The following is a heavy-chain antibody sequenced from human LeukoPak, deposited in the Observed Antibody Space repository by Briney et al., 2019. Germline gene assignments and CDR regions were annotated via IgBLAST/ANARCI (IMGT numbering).Heavy chain of an antibody. D-gene: IGHD5-18*01. V-gene: IGHV3-21*01. CDR1: GFTFSSYS. Sequence: GGSLRLSCAASGFTFSSYSMNWVRQAPGKGLEWISSISSTLSYIYYADSLKGRFTISRDNAKNSLYLQVNSLRAEDTAVYYCARVSDTSGYSYGSIDYWGQGTLVTVSS. CDR2: ISSTLSYI. J-gene: IGHJ4*02. CDR3: ARVSDTSGYSYGSIDY.